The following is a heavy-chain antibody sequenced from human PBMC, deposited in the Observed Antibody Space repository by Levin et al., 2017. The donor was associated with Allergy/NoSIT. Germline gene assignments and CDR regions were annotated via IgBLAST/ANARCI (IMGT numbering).Heavy chain of an antibody. D-gene: IGHD2/OR15-2a*01. J-gene: IGHJ6*02. CDR1: GDSISSYY. CDR2: IWHNGST. V-gene: IGHV4-59*01. Sequence: SETLSLTCTVAGDSISSYYWSWIRLPPGKRLEWIGDIWHNGSTNYNPSLKGRVTISVDTSKDQFSLRLSSVTAADTAVYYCARAPLGEYSYYGIDVWGQGTTVTVSS. CDR3: ARAPLGEYSYYGIDV.